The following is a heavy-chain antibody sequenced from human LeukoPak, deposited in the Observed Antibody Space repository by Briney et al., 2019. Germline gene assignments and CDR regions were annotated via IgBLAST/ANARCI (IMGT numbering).Heavy chain of an antibody. CDR3: ARAYSSGWRSDFDY. Sequence: ASVKVSCKASGYTFTSYGISWVRQAPGQGLEWMGWISAYNGNTNYAQKLQGRVTMTRDMSTSTVYMELSSLRSEDTAVYYCARAYSSGWRSDFDYWGQGTLVTVSS. J-gene: IGHJ4*02. V-gene: IGHV1-18*01. CDR1: GYTFTSYG. CDR2: ISAYNGNT. D-gene: IGHD6-19*01.